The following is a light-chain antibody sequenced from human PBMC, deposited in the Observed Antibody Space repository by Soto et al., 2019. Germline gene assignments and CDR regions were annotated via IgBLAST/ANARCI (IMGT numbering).Light chain of an antibody. CDR2: GAS. V-gene: IGKV3-15*01. CDR3: QQYSNWPSWT. Sequence: EKVMTQSPATLSISPLEGATLSCIASQSVSSFLAWYQQKPGQAPRLLIYGASTRATGIPARFSGSGSGTEFTLTISSLQSEDFAVYYCQQYSNWPSWTFGQGTKVDIK. J-gene: IGKJ1*01. CDR1: QSVSSF.